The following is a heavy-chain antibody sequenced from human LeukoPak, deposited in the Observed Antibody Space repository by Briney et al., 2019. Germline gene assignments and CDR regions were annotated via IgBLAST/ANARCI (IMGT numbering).Heavy chain of an antibody. Sequence: SETLSLTCTVSGGSISSNSYYWGWIRQPPGKGLEWVGSLYYSGSTYYSPSLKSRITISVDTSKNQFSLKLSSVTAADTAVYFCARGPRLDSFDFWGQGTVVAVSS. CDR1: GGSISSNSYY. CDR3: ARGPRLDSFDF. V-gene: IGHV4-39*01. CDR2: LYYSGST. J-gene: IGHJ3*01.